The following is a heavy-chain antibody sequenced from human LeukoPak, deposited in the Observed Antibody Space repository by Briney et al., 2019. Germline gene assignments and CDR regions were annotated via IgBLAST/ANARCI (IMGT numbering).Heavy chain of an antibody. CDR2: ISYDGSNK. Sequence: GGSLRLSCAASGFTFSSYAMHWVRQAPGKGLEWVAVISYDGSNKYYADSVKGRFTISRDNSKNTLYLQMNSLRAEDTAVYYCERGSSGGFDPWGQGTLVTVSS. CDR3: ERGSSGGFDP. V-gene: IGHV3-30*04. J-gene: IGHJ5*02. CDR1: GFTFSSYA.